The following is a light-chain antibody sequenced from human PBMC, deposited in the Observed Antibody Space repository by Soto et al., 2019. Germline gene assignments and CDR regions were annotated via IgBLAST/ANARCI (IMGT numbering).Light chain of an antibody. Sequence: EIVLTQSPATLSLSPGARATLSCRASQSVSTYLAWYQQKAGRPPRLLIYDASKRAPGIPARFSGSGSGTDFTLTISSLEPEDFAVYYCQQSSNWQGTFGRGTKV. CDR2: DAS. V-gene: IGKV3-11*01. CDR1: QSVSTY. CDR3: QQSSNWQGT. J-gene: IGKJ1*01.